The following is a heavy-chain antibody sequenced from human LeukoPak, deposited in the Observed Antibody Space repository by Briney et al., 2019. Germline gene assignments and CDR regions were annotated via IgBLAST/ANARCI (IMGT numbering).Heavy chain of an antibody. D-gene: IGHD1-26*01. CDR3: ARPGGSGSNWHFDN. CDR2: INSDGSST. Sequence: PGGSLRLSCAASGFTFSGYWMCWVRQAPGKGLEWVSRINSDGSSTRSADSVKGRFTISRDNAKNTLYLQMNSLRAEDTAVYYCARPGGSGSNWHFDNWGQGTLVTVSS. V-gene: IGHV3-74*01. CDR1: GFTFSGYW. J-gene: IGHJ4*02.